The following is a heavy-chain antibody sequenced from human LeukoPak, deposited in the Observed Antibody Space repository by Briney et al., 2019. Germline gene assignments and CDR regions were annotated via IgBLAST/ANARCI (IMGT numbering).Heavy chain of an antibody. CDR2: INTDESNT. CDR3: ATRAAGSGTYDFDY. CDR1: GFAFSSSW. J-gene: IGHJ4*02. V-gene: IGHV3-74*01. D-gene: IGHD3-10*01. Sequence: PGGSLRLSCAASGFAFSSSWMSWVRQAPGEGLLWVSRINTDESNTGYADSVKGRFTISRDNAKNTLYLQLDSLRAEDTAVYYCATRAAGSGTYDFDYWGQGTLVTVSS.